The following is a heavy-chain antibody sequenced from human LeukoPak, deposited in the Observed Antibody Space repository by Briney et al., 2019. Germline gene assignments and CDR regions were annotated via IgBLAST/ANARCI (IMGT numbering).Heavy chain of an antibody. J-gene: IGHJ3*02. D-gene: IGHD6-6*01. CDR3: ARHWYSSSLGDAFDI. Sequence: SETLSLTCTVSGGSISSSHWWTWVRQPPGKGLEWIGEIHHSGSTKDSPSLRRRVTISLDKSKNQFSLNLTSVTAADTAVYYCARHWYSSSLGDAFDIWGQGTMVTVSS. CDR1: GGSISSSHW. CDR2: IHHSGST. V-gene: IGHV4-4*02.